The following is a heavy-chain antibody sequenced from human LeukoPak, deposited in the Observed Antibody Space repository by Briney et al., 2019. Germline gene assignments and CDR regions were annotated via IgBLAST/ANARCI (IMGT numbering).Heavy chain of an antibody. CDR3: ARGFSDLVGATFHLDY. Sequence: ASVKVSCKASGYTFTGYYMRWVRQAPGQGLEWMGWINPNSGGTNYAQKFQGRVTMTRDTSISTAYMELSRLRSDDTAVYYCARGFSDLVGATFHLDYWGQGTLVTVSS. CDR1: GYTFTGYY. CDR2: INPNSGGT. V-gene: IGHV1-2*02. D-gene: IGHD1-26*01. J-gene: IGHJ4*02.